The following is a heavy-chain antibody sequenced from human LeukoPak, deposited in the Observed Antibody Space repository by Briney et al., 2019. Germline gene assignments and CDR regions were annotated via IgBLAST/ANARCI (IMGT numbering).Heavy chain of an antibody. CDR3: ARESRQQLVRGYFDY. CDR2: INPSGGST. Sequence: GASVKLSCKASGYTFTSYYMHWVRHAPGQGLERMGIINPSGGSTSYAEKFQGRVTMTRDTSTSTVYMELSSLRSEDTAVYYCARESRQQLVRGYFDYWGQGTLVTVSS. V-gene: IGHV1-46*01. J-gene: IGHJ4*02. D-gene: IGHD6-13*01. CDR1: GYTFTSYY.